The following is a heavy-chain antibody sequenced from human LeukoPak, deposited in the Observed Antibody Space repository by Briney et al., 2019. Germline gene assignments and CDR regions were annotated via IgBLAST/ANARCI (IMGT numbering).Heavy chain of an antibody. CDR1: GLTFRNYW. Sequence: GGSLRLSCAASGLTFRNYWMSWVRQAPGKGLEWVANIKQDGSDKFYVDSVNGRFTISRDNAKNSLYLQMNTLRAEDTAINYCATFSGAHHKTFDSWGQGTLVTVSS. V-gene: IGHV3-7*01. CDR2: IKQDGSDK. J-gene: IGHJ4*02. CDR3: ATFSGAHHKTFDS. D-gene: IGHD1-14*01.